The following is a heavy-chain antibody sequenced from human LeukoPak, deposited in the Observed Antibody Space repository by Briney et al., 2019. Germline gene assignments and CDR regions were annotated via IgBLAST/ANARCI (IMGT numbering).Heavy chain of an antibody. D-gene: IGHD4-23*01. V-gene: IGHV1-18*01. Sequence: ASVKVSCKASGYTFTSYGISWVRQAPGQGLEWMGWISAYNGNTNYAQKLQGTVTMTTDTSTSTAYMELRSLRSDDTAVYYCARDDGGNYYYYGMDVWGQGTTVTVSS. J-gene: IGHJ6*02. CDR3: ARDDGGNYYYYGMDV. CDR1: GYTFTSYG. CDR2: ISAYNGNT.